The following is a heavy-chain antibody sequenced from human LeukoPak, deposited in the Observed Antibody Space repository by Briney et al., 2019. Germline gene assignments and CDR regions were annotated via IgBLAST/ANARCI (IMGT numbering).Heavy chain of an antibody. CDR3: ARIANYGDFDFDY. Sequence: SETLSLTCAVSGGSISSGGYSWSWIRQPPGKGLEWIGYIYHSGSTYYNPSLKGRVTISVDRSKNQFSLKLSSVTAADPAVYYCARIANYGDFDFDYWGQGTLVTVSS. CDR1: GGSISSGGYS. V-gene: IGHV4-30-2*01. CDR2: IYHSGST. D-gene: IGHD4-17*01. J-gene: IGHJ4*02.